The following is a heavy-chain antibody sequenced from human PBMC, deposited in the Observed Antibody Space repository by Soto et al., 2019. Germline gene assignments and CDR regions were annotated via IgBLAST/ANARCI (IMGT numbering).Heavy chain of an antibody. CDR2: ISNSGTT. V-gene: IGHV4-39*01. CDR1: GDSISSSSSY. D-gene: IGHD3-10*01. CDR3: ARRNYPYYFDY. Sequence: SETLSLTCTVSGDSISSSSSYWGWIRQPPGKGLEWIAIISNSGTTYYTPPLKSRLTTSVDTSKNQFSLNLASVTAADTAIYYCARRNYPYYFDYWGQGTLVTVSS. J-gene: IGHJ4*02.